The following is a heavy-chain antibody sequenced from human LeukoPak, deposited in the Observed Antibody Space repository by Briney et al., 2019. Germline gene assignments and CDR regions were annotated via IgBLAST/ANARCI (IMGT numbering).Heavy chain of an antibody. CDR1: GFTFNKFA. CDR3: AKDYEYNSNTWYFH. Sequence: GSLRLSCAASGFTFNKFAMSWVRQAPGKGLEWVSGIIENGGETYYADSVRGRFTISRDNSKNTLYLQMNSLRAEDTAVYYCAKDYEYNSNTWYFHWGRGTLVSVSS. D-gene: IGHD6-13*01. CDR2: IIENGGET. J-gene: IGHJ4*02. V-gene: IGHV3-23*01.